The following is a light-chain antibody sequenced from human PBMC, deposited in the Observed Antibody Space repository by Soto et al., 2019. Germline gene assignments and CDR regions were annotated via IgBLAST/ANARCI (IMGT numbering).Light chain of an antibody. J-gene: IGKJ2*01. Sequence: EIVLTQSPDTLSLSPGERATLSCRASQIVNNNYLAWYQQKPGQAPRLLIYEASKRPGGIPDKFGGSGSGTDFTFTINRLEPEDFAVYYCQQYITSPYTFAQGTKLEI. CDR1: QIVNNNY. CDR2: EAS. CDR3: QQYITSPYT. V-gene: IGKV3-20*01.